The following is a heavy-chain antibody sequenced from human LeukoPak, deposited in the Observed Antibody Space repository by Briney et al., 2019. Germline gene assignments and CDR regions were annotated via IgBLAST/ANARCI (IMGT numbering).Heavy chain of an antibody. CDR2: SYYSGSP. CDR3: ATHSGIAAFFDS. D-gene: IGHD6-6*01. J-gene: IGHJ4*02. CDR1: GRPINRGGYS. V-gene: IGHV4-30-2*03. Sequence: SEPLSLTCAVSGRPINRGGYSWSWIRQPPGKGLGCIVFSYYSGSPYYNPDLKSRVPISVYTPKDQFSLKLNSVTAADTAVYHWATHSGIAAFFDSWGQGTLVTVSS.